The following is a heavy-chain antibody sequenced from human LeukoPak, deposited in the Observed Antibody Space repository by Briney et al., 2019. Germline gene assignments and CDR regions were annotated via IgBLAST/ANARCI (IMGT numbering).Heavy chain of an antibody. J-gene: IGHJ4*02. D-gene: IGHD3-3*01. Sequence: GGSLRLSRAASGFTVSSKYMSWVRQAPGKGLEWVSVIYSGGSTYYADSVKGRFTISRDNSKNTLYLQMNSLRAEDTAVYYCATLQYYDFWRGSHESFYFDYWGQGTLVTVSS. V-gene: IGHV3-66*01. CDR2: IYSGGST. CDR1: GFTVSSKY. CDR3: ATLQYYDFWRGSHESFYFDY.